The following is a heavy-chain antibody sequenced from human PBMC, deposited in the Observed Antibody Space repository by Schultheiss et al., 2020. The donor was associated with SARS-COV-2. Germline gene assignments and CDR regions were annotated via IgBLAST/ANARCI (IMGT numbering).Heavy chain of an antibody. CDR2: INHSGST. Sequence: SETLSLTCTVSGGSISSSSYYWGWIRQPPGKGLEWIGEINHSGSTNYNPSLKSRVTISVDTSKNQFSLKLSSVTAADTAVYYCARDRGYYYDSSGYYCDAFDIWGQGTMVTVSS. V-gene: IGHV4-39*07. D-gene: IGHD3-22*01. CDR1: GGSISSSSYY. CDR3: ARDRGYYYDSSGYYCDAFDI. J-gene: IGHJ3*02.